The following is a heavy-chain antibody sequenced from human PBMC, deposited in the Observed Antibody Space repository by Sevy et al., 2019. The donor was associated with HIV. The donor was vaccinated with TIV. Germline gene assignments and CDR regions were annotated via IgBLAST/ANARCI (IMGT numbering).Heavy chain of an antibody. CDR2: INWNSGII. CDR1: GFTFGDHA. Sequence: GGSLRLSCVASGFTFGDHAMHWVRQAPGKGLEWVSGINWNSGIIAYADSVKGRFTISRDNVKNSLYLQMNSRRSEDTALYYCAGDVSSGHTAHSYAYYYGLDVWGQGTTVTVSS. J-gene: IGHJ6*02. D-gene: IGHD6-19*01. CDR3: AGDVSSGHTAHSYAYYYGLDV. V-gene: IGHV3-9*01.